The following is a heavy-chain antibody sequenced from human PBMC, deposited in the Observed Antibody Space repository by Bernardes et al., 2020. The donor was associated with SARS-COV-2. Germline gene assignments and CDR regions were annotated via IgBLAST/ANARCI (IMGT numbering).Heavy chain of an antibody. CDR2: FDPEDGET. V-gene: IGHV1-24*01. J-gene: IGHJ3*02. CDR1: GYTLTALS. D-gene: IGHD3-22*01. CDR3: TTSLSLIVVTYAFDI. Sequence: ASVKVACKVSGYTLTALSMHWVRQAPGKGLEWMGSFDPEDGETIYAQKFLGRVTMTADTSTYTSYMELSSLRSEDTAVYYCTTSLSLIVVTYAFDIWGQGTTVTVS.